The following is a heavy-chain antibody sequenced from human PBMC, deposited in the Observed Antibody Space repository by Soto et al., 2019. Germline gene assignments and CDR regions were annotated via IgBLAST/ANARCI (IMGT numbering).Heavy chain of an antibody. CDR1: GYIFTTYG. CDR2: ISAHNGNT. Sequence: QVHLVQSGAEVKKPGASVKVSCKGSGYIFTTYGITWVRQAPGQGLQWMGWISAHNGNTNYAQKLQGRVTVTRDTSTSIAYMELRNLRYDDTAGYYCARGRYGDYWGQGALVTVSS. CDR3: ARGRYGDY. D-gene: IGHD1-1*01. J-gene: IGHJ4*02. V-gene: IGHV1-18*01.